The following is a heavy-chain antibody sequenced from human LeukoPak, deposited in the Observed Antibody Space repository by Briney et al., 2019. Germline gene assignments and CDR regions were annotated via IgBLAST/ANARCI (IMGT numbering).Heavy chain of an antibody. D-gene: IGHD3-10*01. CDR2: IKEDGSEN. CDR1: GFTFSMYW. Sequence: GGSLRLSCTASGFTFSMYWMSWVRQAPGKGLEWVANIKEDGSENYYVDSVKGRFTISRANAKNSLYLQMSSLRAEDTAVYYCARGVDTLLWFGELLSPGEFDHWGQGTLVTVSS. J-gene: IGHJ4*02. V-gene: IGHV3-7*03. CDR3: ARGVDTLLWFGELLSPGEFDH.